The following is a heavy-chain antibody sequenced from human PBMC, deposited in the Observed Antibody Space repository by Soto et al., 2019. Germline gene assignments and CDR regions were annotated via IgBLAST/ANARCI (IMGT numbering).Heavy chain of an antibody. D-gene: IGHD6-19*01. CDR3: VKDIGHSGSGWSAYYYYGLDV. CDR1: GFSFDDYA. V-gene: IGHV3-9*01. J-gene: IGHJ6*02. CDR2: ISTNGINT. Sequence: EVQLVESGGGLVQPGRSLRLSCAASGFSFDDYAMHWVRQAPGKGLEWVSGISTNGINTGYADSVKGRFTISRDNAKNSLYLQMTSLRADDTALYYCVKDIGHSGSGWSAYYYYGLDVWGQGTTVTVSS.